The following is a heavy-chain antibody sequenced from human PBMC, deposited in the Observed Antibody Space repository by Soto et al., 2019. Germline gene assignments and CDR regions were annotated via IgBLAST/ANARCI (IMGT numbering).Heavy chain of an antibody. CDR1: GYSITSGYY. CDR3: ARDSYGGNSDFDI. V-gene: IGHV4-38-2*02. CDR2: IYHSGST. Sequence: NPSETLSLTCTVSGYSITSGYYWGFIRQPPGKGLEWIGSIYHSGSTYYNPSLKSRVTISVDTSNNQFSLKLSSVTAADTAVYYCARDSYGGNSDFDIWGQGTMVTVSS. D-gene: IGHD4-17*01. J-gene: IGHJ3*02.